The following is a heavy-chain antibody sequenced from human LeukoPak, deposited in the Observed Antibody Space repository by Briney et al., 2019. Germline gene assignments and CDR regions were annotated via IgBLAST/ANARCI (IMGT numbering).Heavy chain of an antibody. D-gene: IGHD5-18*01. V-gene: IGHV4-61*02. CDR1: GGSISSGSYY. CDR3: ARSGRGYSYGYDY. Sequence: SETLSLTCTVSGGSISSGSYYWSWIRQPAGKGLEWIGRIYTSGSTNYNPSLKGRVTISVDTSKNQFSLKLSSVTAADTAVYYCARSGRGYSYGYDYWGQGTLVTVSS. CDR2: IYTSGST. J-gene: IGHJ4*02.